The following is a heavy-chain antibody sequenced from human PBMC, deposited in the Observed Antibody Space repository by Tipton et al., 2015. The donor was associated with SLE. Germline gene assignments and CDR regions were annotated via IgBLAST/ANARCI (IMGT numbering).Heavy chain of an antibody. D-gene: IGHD6-19*01. CDR3: ARDTSSGWYYYYYYMDV. V-gene: IGHV3-30*03. Sequence: SLRLSCAASGFTFSSYGMHWVRQAPDKGLEWVAVISYDGSNKYYADSVKGRFTISRDNSKNTLYLQMNSLRAEDTAVYYCARDTSSGWYYYYYYMDVWGKGTTVTVSS. J-gene: IGHJ6*03. CDR1: GFTFSSYG. CDR2: ISYDGSNK.